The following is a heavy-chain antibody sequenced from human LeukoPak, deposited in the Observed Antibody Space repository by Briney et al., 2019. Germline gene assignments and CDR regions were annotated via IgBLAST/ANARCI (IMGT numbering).Heavy chain of an antibody. D-gene: IGHD3-10*02. Sequence: TGGSLRLSCAASGFTFSSYSVNWVRQAPGKGLEWVSYISSSSSTIYYADSVKGRFTISRDNAKNSLYLQMNSLRAEDTAVYYCARVVVRGDDYWGQGTLVTVPS. CDR2: ISSSSSTI. CDR3: ARVVVRGDDY. CDR1: GFTFSSYS. V-gene: IGHV3-48*01. J-gene: IGHJ4*02.